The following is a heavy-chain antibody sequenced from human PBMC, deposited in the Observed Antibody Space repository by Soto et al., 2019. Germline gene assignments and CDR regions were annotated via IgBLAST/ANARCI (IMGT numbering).Heavy chain of an antibody. J-gene: IGHJ5*02. CDR2: ISSSGSSS. Sequence: GGSLRLSCSASGSTFSDYYMSWIRQAPGKGLEWISYISSSGSSSRYADSVKGRFTISRDNAKNSLYLQMNSLRAEDTAVYYCVRDSSDIVVVPAAIEGVRAPWGQGTLVTVSS. V-gene: IGHV3-11*06. D-gene: IGHD2-2*02. CDR1: GSTFSDYY. CDR3: VRDSSDIVVVPAAIEGVRAP.